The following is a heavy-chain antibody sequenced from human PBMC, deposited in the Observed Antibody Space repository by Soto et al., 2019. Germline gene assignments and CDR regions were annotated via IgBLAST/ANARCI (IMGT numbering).Heavy chain of an antibody. CDR2: INPNSGGT. Sequence: QVQLVQSGAEVKKPGASVKVSCKASGYTFTGYYMHWVRQAPGQGLEWMGWINPNSGGTNYAQKFQGWVTMTSDTSMRTAWMELSRLRSDDTAVYYCARRGWGDTAMVWGLDVWGQGTMVTVSS. D-gene: IGHD5-18*01. V-gene: IGHV1-2*04. J-gene: IGHJ6*02. CDR1: GYTFTGYY. CDR3: ARRGWGDTAMVWGLDV.